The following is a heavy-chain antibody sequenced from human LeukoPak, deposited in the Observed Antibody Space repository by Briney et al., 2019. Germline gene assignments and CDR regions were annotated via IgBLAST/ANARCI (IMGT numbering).Heavy chain of an antibody. CDR3: ARAYSSSWYYSDNYYDP. Sequence: ASVKVSCKASGYTFTSYDINWVRQATGQGLEWMGWMNPNSGNTGYAQKFQGRVTMTRDTSTSTVYMELSSLRSEDTAVYYCARAYSSSWYYSDNYYDPWGQGTLVTVSS. CDR1: GYTFTSYD. V-gene: IGHV1-8*01. CDR2: MNPNSGNT. D-gene: IGHD6-13*01. J-gene: IGHJ5*02.